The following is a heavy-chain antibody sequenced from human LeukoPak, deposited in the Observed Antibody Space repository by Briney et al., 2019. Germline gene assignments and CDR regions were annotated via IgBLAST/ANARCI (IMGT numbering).Heavy chain of an antibody. J-gene: IGHJ4*02. Sequence: PGGSLRLSCAASGFTFSSYAMGWVRQAPGKGLEWVSAISGSGGSTYYADSVKGRFTISRDNSKNTLYLQMNSLRAEDTAVYYCAKDPYTMVRGVIPTGYDYWGQGTLVTVSS. CDR3: AKDPYTMVRGVIPTGYDY. CDR1: GFTFSSYA. V-gene: IGHV3-23*01. D-gene: IGHD3-10*01. CDR2: ISGSGGST.